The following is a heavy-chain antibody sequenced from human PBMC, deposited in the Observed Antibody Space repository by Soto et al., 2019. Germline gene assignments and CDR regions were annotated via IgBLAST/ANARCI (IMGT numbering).Heavy chain of an antibody. CDR1: GFTFSSYG. Sequence: QVQLVESGGGVVQPGRSPRLSCAASGFTFSSYGMHWVRQAPGKGLEWVAVISYDGSNKYYADSVKGRFTISRDNSKNTLYLQMNSLRAEDTAVYYCAKDWGASSGSYYQPDYWGQGTLVTVSS. V-gene: IGHV3-30*18. D-gene: IGHD3-10*01. J-gene: IGHJ4*02. CDR2: ISYDGSNK. CDR3: AKDWGASSGSYYQPDY.